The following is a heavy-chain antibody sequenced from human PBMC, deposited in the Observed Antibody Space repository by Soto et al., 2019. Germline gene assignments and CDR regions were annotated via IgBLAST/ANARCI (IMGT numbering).Heavy chain of an antibody. Sequence: GGSLSLSCAASGFTFSSFSMNWVRQDPGKGLEWVSSISSSSSYIYYADSVKGRFTISRDNAKNSLYLQMNSLRAEDTAVYYCERDLRSGWSPGFDYWGQGTLVTGSS. V-gene: IGHV3-21*01. CDR3: ERDLRSGWSPGFDY. CDR2: ISSSSSYI. CDR1: GFTFSSFS. J-gene: IGHJ4*02. D-gene: IGHD6-19*01.